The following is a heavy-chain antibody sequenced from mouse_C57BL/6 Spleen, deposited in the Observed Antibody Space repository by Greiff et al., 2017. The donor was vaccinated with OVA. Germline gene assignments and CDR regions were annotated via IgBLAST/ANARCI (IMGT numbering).Heavy chain of an antibody. CDR3: ARQSIYYGNPWYFDV. D-gene: IGHD2-1*01. CDR2: ISNGGGST. V-gene: IGHV5-12*01. Sequence: EVQRVESGGGLVQPGGSLKLSCAASGFTFSDYYMYWVRQTPEKRLEWVAYISNGGGSTYYPDTVKGRFTISRDNAKNTLYLQMSRLKSEDTAMYYCARQSIYYGNPWYFDVWGTGTTVTVSS. CDR1: GFTFSDYY. J-gene: IGHJ1*03.